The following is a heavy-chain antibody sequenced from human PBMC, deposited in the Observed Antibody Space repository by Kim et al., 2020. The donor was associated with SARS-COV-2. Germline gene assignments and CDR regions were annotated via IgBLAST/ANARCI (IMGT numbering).Heavy chain of an antibody. Sequence: SETLSLTCXXSGXSISSYYWSWIRQPPGKGLEWIGYIYYSGSTNYNPSLKSRVTISVDTSKNQFSLKLSYVTAAHTAAYYFARDHSYGSGTLDKSFDPWG. V-gene: IGHV4-59*01. CDR3: ARDHSYGSGTLDKSFDP. D-gene: IGHD3-10*01. CDR1: GXSISSYY. J-gene: IGHJ5*02. CDR2: IYYSGST.